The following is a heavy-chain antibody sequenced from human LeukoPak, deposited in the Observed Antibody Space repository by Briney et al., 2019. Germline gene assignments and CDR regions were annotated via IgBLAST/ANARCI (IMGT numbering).Heavy chain of an antibody. D-gene: IGHD5-24*01. CDR3: ASRDGYNYN. J-gene: IGHJ4*02. Sequence: PGGSLRLSCAASGFTFSSYSMNWVRQAPGKGLEWVSAIYSGGSTYYADSVKGRFTISRDDSKNTLYLQMNSLRAEDTAVYYCASRDGYNYNWGQGTLVIVSS. CDR2: IYSGGST. V-gene: IGHV3-53*01. CDR1: GFTFSSYS.